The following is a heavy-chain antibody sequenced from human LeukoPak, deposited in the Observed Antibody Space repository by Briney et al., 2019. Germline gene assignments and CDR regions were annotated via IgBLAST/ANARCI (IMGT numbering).Heavy chain of an antibody. CDR2: ISDSGYYT. V-gene: IGHV3-23*01. D-gene: IGHD2-21*01. J-gene: IGHJ4*02. CDR3: TKAGLRGDDSHAKLSDY. CDR1: GFTFSSYA. Sequence: GGSLRLPCAASGFTFSSYAMSWVRQAPGKGLEWVSIISDSGYYTYYADSVKGRFTISRDNSKNTLLLQMNSLRGEDTAVYYCTKAGLRGDDSHAKLSDYWGQGTLVTVSS.